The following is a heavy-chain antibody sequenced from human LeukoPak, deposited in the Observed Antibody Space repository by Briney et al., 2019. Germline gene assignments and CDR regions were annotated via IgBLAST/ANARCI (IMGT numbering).Heavy chain of an antibody. V-gene: IGHV3-21*01. CDR3: ARDTSNGVGSGSPFDY. D-gene: IGHD3-10*01. CDR1: GFTFSSYS. CDR2: ISSSSSYI. J-gene: IGHJ4*02. Sequence: PGGSLRLSCAASGFTFSSYSMNWVRQAPGKGLEWVSSISSSSSYIYYADSVKGRFTISRDNAKNSLYLQMNSLRAEDTAVYYCARDTSNGVGSGSPFDYWGQGTLVTVSS.